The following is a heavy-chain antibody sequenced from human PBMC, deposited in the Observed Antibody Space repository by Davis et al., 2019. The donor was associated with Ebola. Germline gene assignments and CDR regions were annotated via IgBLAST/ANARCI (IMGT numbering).Heavy chain of an antibody. Sequence: PSETLSLTCTVSGGSISSSSYYWGWIRQPPGKGLEWIGSIYYSGSTYYNPSLKSRVTISVDTSKNQFSLKLSSVTAADTAVYYCAKTYYYDSSGYSTGRFDYWGQGTLVTVSS. J-gene: IGHJ4*02. CDR3: AKTYYYDSSGYSTGRFDY. CDR2: IYYSGST. CDR1: GGSISSSSYY. D-gene: IGHD3-22*01. V-gene: IGHV4-39*01.